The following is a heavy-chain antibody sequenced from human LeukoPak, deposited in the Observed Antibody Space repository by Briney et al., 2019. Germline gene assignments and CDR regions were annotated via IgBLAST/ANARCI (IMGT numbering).Heavy chain of an antibody. D-gene: IGHD6-13*01. Sequence: SETLSLTCTVSGGSISSSSYYWGWIRQPPGKGLEWIGSIYYSGSTYYNPSLKSRVTISVDTSKNQFSLKLSSVTAADTAVYYCARHLKSIAAAGKGYCDYWGQGTLVTVSS. CDR2: IYYSGST. J-gene: IGHJ4*02. V-gene: IGHV4-39*01. CDR1: GGSISSSSYY. CDR3: ARHLKSIAAAGKGYCDY.